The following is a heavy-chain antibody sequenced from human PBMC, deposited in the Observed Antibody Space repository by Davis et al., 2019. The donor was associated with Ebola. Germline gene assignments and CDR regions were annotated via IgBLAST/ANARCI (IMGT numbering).Heavy chain of an antibody. V-gene: IGHV1-2*06. J-gene: IGHJ4*02. CDR1: GYTFTGYS. Sequence: ASVKVSCKASGYTFTGYSMHWVRQAPGQGLEWMGRINPNSGGTTYAQNFQGRVNMTRDTSIRTAYMELSRLRSDDTAVYYCAGASEGIREDYWGQGTLVTVSS. CDR3: AGASEGIREDY. D-gene: IGHD2/OR15-2a*01. CDR2: INPNSGGT.